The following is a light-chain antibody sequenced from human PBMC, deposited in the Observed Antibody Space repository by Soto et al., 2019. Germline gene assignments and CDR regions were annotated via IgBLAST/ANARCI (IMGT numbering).Light chain of an antibody. J-gene: IGLJ6*01. CDR1: SSNLGAPYD. V-gene: IGLV1-40*01. Sequence: QSVLTQPPSVSGAPGQTVIISCSGSSSNLGAPYDVNWFRQLPGTVPRLLIYGNNNRPSAVPDRFSASKSGTSASLTITGLQPDDEAEYYCQTSDSGLLGLVFGSGTKVTV. CDR2: GNN. CDR3: QTSDSGLLGLV.